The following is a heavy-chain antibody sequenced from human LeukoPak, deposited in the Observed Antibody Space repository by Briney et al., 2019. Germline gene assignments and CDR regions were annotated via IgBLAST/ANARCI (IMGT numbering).Heavy chain of an antibody. D-gene: IGHD2-2*02. CDR3: ARGPYCSSTSCYTNWFDP. V-gene: IGHV4-34*01. Sequence: PSETLSLTCAVYGGSFSGYYWSWIRHPPRKGLEWIGEINHSGSTNYNPSLKSRVSISVDTSRNQSSLKLSSVTAADTAVYYCARGPYCSSTSCYTNWFDPWGQGTLVTVSS. CDR2: INHSGST. CDR1: GGSFSGYY. J-gene: IGHJ5*02.